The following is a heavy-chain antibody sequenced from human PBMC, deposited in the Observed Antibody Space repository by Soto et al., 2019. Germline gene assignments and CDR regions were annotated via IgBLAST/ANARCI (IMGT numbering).Heavy chain of an antibody. J-gene: IGHJ4*02. D-gene: IGHD7-27*01. CDR1: GDSFSRSFL. Sequence: CVVSGDSFSRSFLWTWVRRPPGKGLEWIGEVFHNGDTNYNPSLKSRVTMSVDKSTNDFSLKVTSVTAADTAIYYCARKAWVRFDYWGQGALVTVSS. CDR2: VFHNGDT. V-gene: IGHV4-4*02. CDR3: ARKAWVRFDY.